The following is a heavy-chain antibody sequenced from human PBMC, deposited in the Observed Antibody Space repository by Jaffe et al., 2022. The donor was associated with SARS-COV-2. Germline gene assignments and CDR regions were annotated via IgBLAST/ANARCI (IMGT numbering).Heavy chain of an antibody. CDR1: GFTFSNYS. CDR2: ISSTGTI. V-gene: IGHV3-48*02. J-gene: IGHJ4*02. CDR3: ARAPRGGSRAY. D-gene: IGHD3-16*01. Sequence: EVQLVESGGGLVQPGGSLRLSCAASGFTFSNYSMNWVRQAPGEGLEWVSYISSTGTIYYADSVKGRFTISRDNAKNSLYLQMNSLRDEDTAFYYCARAPRGGSRAYWGQGTLVTVSS.